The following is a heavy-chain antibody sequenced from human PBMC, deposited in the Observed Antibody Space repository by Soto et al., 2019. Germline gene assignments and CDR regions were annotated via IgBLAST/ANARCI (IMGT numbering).Heavy chain of an antibody. Sequence: GGSLRLSCAASGFTFSSYAVSWVRQAPGKGLEWVSGIRGGGSSTYYADSVKGRFTISRDNSKSTLSLQMNSLRADDTAVYYCAKEMTYYYGLDIWGQGTTVTVSS. CDR2: IRGGGSST. CDR3: AKEMTYYYGLDI. V-gene: IGHV3-23*01. J-gene: IGHJ6*02. CDR1: GFTFSSYA.